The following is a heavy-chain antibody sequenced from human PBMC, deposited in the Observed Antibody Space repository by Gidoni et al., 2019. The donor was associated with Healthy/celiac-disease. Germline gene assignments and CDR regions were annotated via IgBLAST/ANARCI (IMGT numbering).Heavy chain of an antibody. Sequence: EVQLVASGGGLVKPGGSLSSSCAASGFTFSSYSMNWVRQAPGQGLECVSSISSSSSYIYYADSVKGRFTISRDNAKNSLYLQMNSLRAEDTAVYYCARAPLWFGESVPYYYYGMDVWGQGTTVTVSS. V-gene: IGHV3-21*01. J-gene: IGHJ6*02. CDR1: GFTFSSYS. CDR2: ISSSSSYI. CDR3: ARAPLWFGESVPYYYYGMDV. D-gene: IGHD3-10*01.